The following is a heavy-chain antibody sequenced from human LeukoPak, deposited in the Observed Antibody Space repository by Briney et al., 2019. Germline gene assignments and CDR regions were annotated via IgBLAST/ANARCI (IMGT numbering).Heavy chain of an antibody. CDR1: GYTFTGYY. J-gene: IGHJ4*02. CDR3: ARDQGEVGATPFDY. D-gene: IGHD1-26*01. Sequence: ASVKVSCKASGYTFTGYYMHWVRQAPGQGLEWMGWISAYNGNTNYAQKLQGRVTMTTDTSTSTAYMELRSLRSDDTAVYYCARDQGEVGATPFDYWGQGTLVTVSS. V-gene: IGHV1-18*04. CDR2: ISAYNGNT.